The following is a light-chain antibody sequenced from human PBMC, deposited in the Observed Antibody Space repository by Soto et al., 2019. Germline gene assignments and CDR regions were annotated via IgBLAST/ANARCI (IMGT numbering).Light chain of an antibody. CDR2: CAS. J-gene: IGKJ1*01. CDR3: QQSCTPPQT. CDR1: QSVNSTC. V-gene: IGKV3-20*01. Sequence: EIVLKQSPGTLSLSRGESATLSCRTRQSVNSTCLAWYQQKPGQAPRLLIYCASNRATVLPARFSGSGSGTNFTLTISRLEPEDVAVYYCQQSCTPPQTFGQGTRVEIK.